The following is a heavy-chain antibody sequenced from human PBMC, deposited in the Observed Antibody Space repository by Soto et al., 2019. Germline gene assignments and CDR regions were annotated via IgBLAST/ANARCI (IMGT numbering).Heavy chain of an antibody. Sequence: SVKVSCKDSGGTFSSYGISWVRQAPGQGLEWMGGIIPIFGTANYAQKFQGRVTITADESTSTAYMELSSLRSEDTAVYYCARGYYDSSGYYYEYFQHWGQGTLVTVSS. CDR3: ARGYYDSSGYYYEYFQH. D-gene: IGHD3-22*01. J-gene: IGHJ1*01. V-gene: IGHV1-69*13. CDR2: IIPIFGTA. CDR1: GGTFSSYG.